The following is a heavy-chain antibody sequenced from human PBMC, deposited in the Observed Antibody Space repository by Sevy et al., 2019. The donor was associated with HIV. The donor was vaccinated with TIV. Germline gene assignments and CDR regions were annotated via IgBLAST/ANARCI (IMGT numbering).Heavy chain of an antibody. CDR2: ITWDGGRT. CDR3: AKDLRRGDIFTGYLNY. CDR1: GFKFDDYA. V-gene: IGHV3-9*01. Sequence: GGSLRLSCTASGFKFDDYAMHWVRQPPGKGLEWVSGITWDGGRTGYADSVKGRFIISRDNTKSSLYLQMNSLRAEDTDLYYCAKDLRRGDIFTGYLNYWGQGTLVTVSS. D-gene: IGHD3-9*01. J-gene: IGHJ4*02.